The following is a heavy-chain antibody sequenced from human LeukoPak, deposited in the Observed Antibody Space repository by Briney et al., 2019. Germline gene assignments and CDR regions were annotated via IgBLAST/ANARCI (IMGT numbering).Heavy chain of an antibody. CDR2: INPNSGNT. V-gene: IGHV1-8*03. J-gene: IGHJ6*03. CDR1: GYTFTGYY. D-gene: IGHD1-26*01. CDR3: ARVYSGSYLAYYYYYYMDV. Sequence: ASVKVSCKASGYTFTGYYMHWVRQAPGQGLEWMGWINPNSGNTGYAQKFQGRVTITRNTSISTAYMELSSLRSEDTAVYYCARVYSGSYLAYYYYYYMDVWGKGTTVTVSS.